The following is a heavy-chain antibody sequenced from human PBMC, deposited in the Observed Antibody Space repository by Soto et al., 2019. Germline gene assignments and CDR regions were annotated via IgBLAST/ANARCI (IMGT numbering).Heavy chain of an antibody. Sequence: ASVKVSCKASGYTFSDFDINWLRQASGQGPEWMGWMNAKSGDTFFAQRFQGKFNMTWDTSPSTAYMEVGSLTSDDTAIYYCARGNPFNYAGFDVWGQGTTVTVSS. CDR1: GYTFSDFD. CDR3: ARGNPFNYAGFDV. J-gene: IGHJ6*02. CDR2: MNAKSGDT. V-gene: IGHV1-8*01. D-gene: IGHD3-16*01.